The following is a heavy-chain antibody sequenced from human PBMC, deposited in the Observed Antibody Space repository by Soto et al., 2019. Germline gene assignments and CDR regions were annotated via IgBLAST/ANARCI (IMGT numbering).Heavy chain of an antibody. CDR2: INHSGST. Sequence: SETLSLTCAVYGGSFSGYYWSWIRQPPGKGLEWIGEINHSGSTNYNPSLKSRVTISVDTSKNQFSLKLSSVTAADTAVYYCASSLTLGGSGSSSNPSKDYWGQGTLVTAPQ. J-gene: IGHJ4*02. CDR3: ASSLTLGGSGSSSNPSKDY. V-gene: IGHV4-34*01. CDR1: GGSFSGYY. D-gene: IGHD3-10*01.